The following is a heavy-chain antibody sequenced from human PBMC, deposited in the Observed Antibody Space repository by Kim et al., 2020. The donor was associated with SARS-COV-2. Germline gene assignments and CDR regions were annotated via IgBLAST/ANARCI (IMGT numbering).Heavy chain of an antibody. J-gene: IGHJ4*02. D-gene: IGHD3-16*01. V-gene: IGHV3-33*06. Sequence: YRDSVGGRFTISRDNSKATLYLQMDSLSVEDTAVYYCAKSYTSGTYFFDFWGQGTPVTVSS. CDR3: AKSYTSGTYFFDF.